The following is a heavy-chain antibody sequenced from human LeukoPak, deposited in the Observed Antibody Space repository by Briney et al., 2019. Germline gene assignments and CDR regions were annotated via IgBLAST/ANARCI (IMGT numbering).Heavy chain of an antibody. CDR1: GGTFSSYA. Sequence: ATVKVSCKASGGTFSSYAISWVRQAPGQGLEWMGGIVPIFGTANYAQKFQGRVTITADKSTSTAYMELSSLRSEDTAVYHCASPRRDTAMARAFDIWGQGTMVTVSS. J-gene: IGHJ3*02. CDR3: ASPRRDTAMARAFDI. CDR2: IVPIFGTA. D-gene: IGHD5-18*01. V-gene: IGHV1-69*06.